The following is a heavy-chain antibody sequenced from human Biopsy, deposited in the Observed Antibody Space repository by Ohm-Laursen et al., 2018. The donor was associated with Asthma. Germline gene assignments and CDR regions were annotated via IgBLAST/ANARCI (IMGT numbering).Heavy chain of an antibody. CDR2: ISFDGSNK. Sequence: SLRLSCTASGFTFGDYWMSWVRQAPGKGLDWVAVISFDGSNKNYTDSVKGRFTISRDNSRNTLHLQMNSLRAEDTAVYYCAKDVFPGWELRRGPDYWGQGTLVTVSS. CDR1: GFTFGDYW. V-gene: IGHV3-30*18. CDR3: AKDVFPGWELRRGPDY. D-gene: IGHD1-26*01. J-gene: IGHJ4*02.